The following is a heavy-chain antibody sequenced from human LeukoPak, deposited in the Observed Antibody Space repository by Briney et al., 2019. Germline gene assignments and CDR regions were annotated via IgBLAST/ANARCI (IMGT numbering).Heavy chain of an antibody. CDR3: ARGQGHGFDI. CDR2: INNDGSST. CDR1: GFTFSSYW. Sequence: PGGSLRLSCAASGFTFSSYWMHWVRQAPGKGLVWVSGINNDGSSTKYADSVKGRFTISRDNAKNTPYVQVNSLRVDDTAVYYCARGQGHGFDIWGQGTMVTVSS. V-gene: IGHV3-74*01. J-gene: IGHJ3*02.